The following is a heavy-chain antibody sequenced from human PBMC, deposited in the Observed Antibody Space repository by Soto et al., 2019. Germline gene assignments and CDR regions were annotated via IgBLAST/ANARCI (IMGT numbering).Heavy chain of an antibody. Sequence: QQQLVQSAAEVKKPGASVKVSCMTSGYTFNDYEINWVRQATGQGLEWIGWMNPNSGETSYAQRWQGTFKMNIISSVSMAYVASSSMASVDTDGYYCARMAMSARARWYIGFDAWGQGTLITVSS. CDR2: MNPNSGET. J-gene: IGHJ5*02. CDR3: ARMAMSARARWYIGFDA. D-gene: IGHD1-1*01. V-gene: IGHV1-8*02. CDR1: GYTFNDYE.